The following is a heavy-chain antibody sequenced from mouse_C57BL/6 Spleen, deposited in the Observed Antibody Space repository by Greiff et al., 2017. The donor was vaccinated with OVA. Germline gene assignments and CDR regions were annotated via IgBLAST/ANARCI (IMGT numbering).Heavy chain of an antibody. J-gene: IGHJ2*01. V-gene: IGHV1-50*01. CDR3: ARRGHYSGSSLDY. CDR1: GYTFTSYW. CDR2: IDPSDSYT. Sequence: QVHVKQPGAELVKPGASVKLSCKASGYTFTSYWMQWVKQRPGQGLEWIGEIDPSDSYTNYNQKVKGKATLTVDTSSSTAYMQLSSLTSEDSAVYYCARRGHYSGSSLDYWGQGTTLTVSS. D-gene: IGHD1-1*01.